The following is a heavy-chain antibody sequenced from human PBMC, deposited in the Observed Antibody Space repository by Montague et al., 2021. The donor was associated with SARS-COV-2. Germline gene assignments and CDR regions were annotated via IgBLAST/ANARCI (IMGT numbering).Heavy chain of an antibody. CDR1: GFPFGDYW. CDR3: ARATFYMDV. V-gene: IGHV3-7*01. D-gene: IGHD2/OR15-2a*01. J-gene: IGHJ6*04. CDR2: IKLDGSEE. Sequence: YRSLSCSASGFPFGDYWMSWVRQAPGKGLEWVAHIKLDGSEEYYMDSVKGRFTVSRDNAKNTLYLQMNSLRAEDTAVYYCARATFYMDVWGKGTTVTVSS.